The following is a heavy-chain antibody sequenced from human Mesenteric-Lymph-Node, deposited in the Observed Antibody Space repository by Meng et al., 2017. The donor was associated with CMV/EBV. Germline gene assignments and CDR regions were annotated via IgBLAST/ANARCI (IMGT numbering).Heavy chain of an antibody. V-gene: IGHV4-39*07. Sequence: SETLSLTCTVSGGSISSSSYYWGWIRQPPGKGLEWIGEINHSGSTNYNPSLKSRVTISVDTSKNQFSLKLSSVTAADTAVYYCARGVWAARFIDYWGQGTLVTVSS. J-gene: IGHJ4*02. CDR3: ARGVWAARFIDY. CDR1: GGSISSSSYY. D-gene: IGHD6-6*01. CDR2: INHSGST.